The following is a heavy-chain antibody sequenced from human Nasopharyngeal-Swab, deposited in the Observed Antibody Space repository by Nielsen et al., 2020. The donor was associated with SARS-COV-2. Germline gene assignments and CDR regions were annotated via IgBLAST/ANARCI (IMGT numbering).Heavy chain of an antibody. V-gene: IGHV2-5*02. CDR2: IYWDDVK. D-gene: IGHD6-13*01. CDR3: AHRLWQSQQQLVLVDAFDI. CDR1: GFSLSTSGVG. Sequence: SGPTLVKPTQTLTLTCTFSGFSLSTSGVGVGWIRQPPGKALEWLALIYWDDVKRYSPSLKSRLTITKDTSKNQVVLTMTNMDPVDTATYYCAHRLWQSQQQLVLVDAFDIWGQGTMVTVSS. J-gene: IGHJ3*02.